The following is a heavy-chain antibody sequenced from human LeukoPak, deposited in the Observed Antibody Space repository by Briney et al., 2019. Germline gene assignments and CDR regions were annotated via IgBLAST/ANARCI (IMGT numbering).Heavy chain of an antibody. Sequence: SETLSLTCAVYGGSFSGYYWSWIRQPPGKGLEWIGEINHSGSTNYNPSLKSRVTISVDTSKNQLSLKLSSVTAADTAVYYCARVGDGSDYWGQGTLVTVSS. CDR2: INHSGST. CDR3: ARVGDGSDY. V-gene: IGHV4-34*01. D-gene: IGHD5-24*01. J-gene: IGHJ4*02. CDR1: GGSFSGYY.